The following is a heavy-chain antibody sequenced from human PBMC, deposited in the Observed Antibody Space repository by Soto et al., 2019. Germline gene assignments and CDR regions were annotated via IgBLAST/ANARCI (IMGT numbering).Heavy chain of an antibody. CDR2: ISAYNGNT. CDR1: GYSLTRHG. CDR3: ARTDFWSGYCWFAP. V-gene: IGHV1-18*01. J-gene: IGHJ5*02. D-gene: IGHD3-3*01. Sequence: GALLKVPCKGSGYSLTRHGISRRRLAPGQGLEWMGWISAYNGNTNYAQKLQGRVTMTTDTSTSTAYMELRSLRSDDTAVYYCARTDFWSGYCWFAPWGQGPLVTVSP.